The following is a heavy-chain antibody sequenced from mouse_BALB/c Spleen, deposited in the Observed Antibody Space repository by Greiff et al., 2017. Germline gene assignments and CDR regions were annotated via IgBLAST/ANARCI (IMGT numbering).Heavy chain of an antibody. Sequence: DVQLQESGPGLVKPSQSLSLTCTVTGYSITSDYAWNWIRQFPGNQLEWVGYISYSGSTSYNPSLKSRISITRDTSKNQFFLQLNSVTTEDTATYYCAREEIWRGGNYDYYFDYWGQGTTLTVSS. CDR2: ISYSGST. V-gene: IGHV3-2*02. CDR3: AREEIWRGGNYDYYFDY. D-gene: IGHD2-1*01. J-gene: IGHJ2*01. CDR1: GYSITSDYA.